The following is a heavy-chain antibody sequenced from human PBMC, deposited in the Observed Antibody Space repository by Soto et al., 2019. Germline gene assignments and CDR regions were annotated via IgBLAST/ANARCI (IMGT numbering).Heavy chain of an antibody. V-gene: IGHV3-33*01. CDR3: VRDSPRYYYDSSGYFDY. D-gene: IGHD3-22*01. CDR2: IWYDGSNK. Sequence: GGSLRLSCAASGFTFSSYGMHWVRQAPGKGLEWVAVIWYDGSNKYYADSVKGRFTISRDNSKNTLYLQMNSLRAEDTAVYYCVRDSPRYYYDSSGYFDYWGQGTLVTVSS. J-gene: IGHJ4*02. CDR1: GFTFSSYG.